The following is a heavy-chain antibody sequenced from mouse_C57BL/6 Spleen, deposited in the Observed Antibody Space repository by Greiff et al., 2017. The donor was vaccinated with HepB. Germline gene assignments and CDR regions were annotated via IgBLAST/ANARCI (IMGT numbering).Heavy chain of an antibody. CDR1: GYTFTSYW. Sequence: QVQLQQPGAELVMPGASVKLSCKASGYTFTSYWMHWVKQRPGQGLEWIGEIDPSDSYTNYNQKFKGKSTLTVDKSSSTAYMQLSSLTSEDSAVYYCARSPPPYAMDYWGQGTSVTVSS. V-gene: IGHV1-69*01. CDR3: ARSPPPYAMDY. J-gene: IGHJ4*01. CDR2: IDPSDSYT.